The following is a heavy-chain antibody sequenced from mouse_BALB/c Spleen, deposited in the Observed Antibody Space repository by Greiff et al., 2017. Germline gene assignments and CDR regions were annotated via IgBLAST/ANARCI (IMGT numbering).Heavy chain of an antibody. J-gene: IGHJ1*01. CDR1: GFTFSSYT. Sequence: EVQGVESGGGLVKPGGSLKLSCAASGFTFSSYTMSWVRQTPEKRLEWVATISSGGSYTYYPDSVKGRFTISRDNAKNTLYLQMSSLKSEDTAMYYCTRDGITTVVHWYFEVWGAGTTVTVSS. CDR3: TRDGITTVVHWYFEV. V-gene: IGHV5-6-4*01. D-gene: IGHD1-1*01. CDR2: ISSGGSYT.